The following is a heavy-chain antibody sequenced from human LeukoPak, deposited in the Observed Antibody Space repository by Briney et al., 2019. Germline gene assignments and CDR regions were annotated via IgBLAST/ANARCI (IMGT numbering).Heavy chain of an antibody. D-gene: IGHD2-15*01. Sequence: GGSLTLSCAASRFTFSNPWMSWVRQAPATGLEWVGRIKSKTDGGTTDYAAPVKGRFTISRDDSKNTLYLEMNSLKIEDTAVYYCTTGRSGGSCPYWGQGTLVTVSS. J-gene: IGHJ4*02. CDR1: RFTFSNPW. CDR2: IKSKTDGGTT. V-gene: IGHV3-15*01. CDR3: TTGRSGGSCPY.